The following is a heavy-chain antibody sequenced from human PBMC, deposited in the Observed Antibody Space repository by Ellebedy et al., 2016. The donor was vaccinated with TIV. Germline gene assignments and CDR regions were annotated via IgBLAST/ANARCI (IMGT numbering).Heavy chain of an antibody. CDR1: GFTFGRYG. V-gene: IGHV3-33*01. D-gene: IGHD2-2*01. CDR2: IWFDGSKE. J-gene: IGHJ4*02. Sequence: GESLKISCAASGFTFGRYGMHWVRQAPGKGLEWVAVIWFDGSKEFYADSVKGRFTISRDDSKNEVFLQMSSLRAEDTAVYYCARHSYQLLSYYFESWGQGTLVTVSS. CDR3: ARHSYQLLSYYFES.